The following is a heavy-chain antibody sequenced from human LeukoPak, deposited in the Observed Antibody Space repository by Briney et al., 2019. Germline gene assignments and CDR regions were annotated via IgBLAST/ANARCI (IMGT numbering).Heavy chain of an antibody. Sequence: SETPSLTCTVSGGSISSYYWSWIRQPAGKGLEWIGRIYTSGSTNYNPSLKSRVTMSVDTSKNQFSLKLSSVTAADTAVYYCARHQRSRSYYDSSGYLGYWGQGTLVTVSS. CDR2: IYTSGST. J-gene: IGHJ4*02. CDR3: ARHQRSRSYYDSSGYLGY. D-gene: IGHD3-22*01. CDR1: GGSISSYY. V-gene: IGHV4-4*07.